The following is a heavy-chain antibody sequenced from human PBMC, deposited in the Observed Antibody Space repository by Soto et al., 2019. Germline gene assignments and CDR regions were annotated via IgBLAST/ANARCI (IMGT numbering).Heavy chain of an antibody. V-gene: IGHV1-69*13. J-gene: IGHJ5*02. D-gene: IGHD6-13*01. CDR2: IIPIFGTA. CDR3: ARDQSSLGIAAAGDNWFDP. CDR1: GGTFSSYA. Sequence: ASVKVSCKASGGTFSSYAISWVRQAPGQGLEWMGGIIPIFGTANYAQKFQGRVTITADESTSTAYMELSSLRSEDTAVYYCARDQSSLGIAAAGDNWFDPWGQGTLVTVSS.